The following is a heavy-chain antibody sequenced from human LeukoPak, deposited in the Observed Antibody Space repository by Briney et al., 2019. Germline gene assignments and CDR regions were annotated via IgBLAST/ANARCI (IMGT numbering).Heavy chain of an antibody. CDR3: ARHVRDSSGVSHHYYLDV. CDR2: IYSSGAT. J-gene: IGHJ6*03. D-gene: IGHD6-19*01. Sequence: SETLSLTCTVSGGSISGYYWSWIRQSPGKGLEWIVYIYSSGATNYYPSFKSRVTISPDTSKNQSPLKVSPVTAADTAVYHCARHVRDSSGVSHHYYLDVWGKGTTVTVSS. CDR1: GGSISGYY. V-gene: IGHV4-4*08.